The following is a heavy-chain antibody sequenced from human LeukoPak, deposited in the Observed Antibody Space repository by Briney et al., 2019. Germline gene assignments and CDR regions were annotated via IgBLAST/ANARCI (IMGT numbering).Heavy chain of an antibody. CDR2: ISSSSSYT. CDR1: GFTFSSYS. J-gene: IGHJ4*02. V-gene: IGHV3-21*01. CDR3: ARDPGVPAAVLDY. D-gene: IGHD2-2*01. Sequence: GGSLRLSCAASGFTFSSYSMNWVRQAPGKGLEWVSSISSSSSYTYYADSVKGRFTISRDNAKNSLYLQMNSLRAEDTAVYYCARDPGVPAAVLDYWGQGTLVTVSS.